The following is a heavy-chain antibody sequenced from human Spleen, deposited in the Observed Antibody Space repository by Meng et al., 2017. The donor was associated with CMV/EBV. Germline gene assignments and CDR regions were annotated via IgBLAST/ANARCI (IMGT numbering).Heavy chain of an antibody. CDR2: INPNSGGT. V-gene: IGHV1-2*02. J-gene: IGHJ6*02. CDR3: ARAHLPFGVVKSYYGMDV. Sequence: ASVKVSCKASGYSFPGYYIYWVRQAPGQGLEWMGWINPNSGGTNYAQKFQGRVTMTRDTSIRIAYMEVRRLTSDDTAVYFCARAHLPFGVVKSYYGMDVWGQGTMVTVSS. CDR1: GYSFPGYY. D-gene: IGHD3-3*01.